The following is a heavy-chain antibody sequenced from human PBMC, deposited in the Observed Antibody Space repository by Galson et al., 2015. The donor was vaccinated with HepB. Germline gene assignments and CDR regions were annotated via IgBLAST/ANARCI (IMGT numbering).Heavy chain of an antibody. D-gene: IGHD3-10*01. CDR1: GFTFSSYA. CDR3: ASNGAERVVRGVIWSLHFDY. CDR2: ISYDGSNK. Sequence: SLRLSCAASGFTFSSYAMHWVRQAPGKGLEWVAVISYDGSNKYYADSVKGRFTISRDNSKNTLYLQMNSLRAEDTAVYYCASNGAERVVRGVIWSLHFDYWGQGTLVTVSS. V-gene: IGHV3-30-3*01. J-gene: IGHJ4*02.